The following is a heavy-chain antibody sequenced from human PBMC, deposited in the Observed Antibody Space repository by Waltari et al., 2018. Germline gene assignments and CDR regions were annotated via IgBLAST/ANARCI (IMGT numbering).Heavy chain of an antibody. J-gene: IGHJ6*03. CDR2: MNPNSGNT. CDR1: GYTFTSYD. CDR3: ARRVMVRGVIGYYYYYYMDV. D-gene: IGHD3-10*01. V-gene: IGHV1-8*03. Sequence: QVQLVQSGAEVKKPGASVKVSCKASGYTFTSYDINWVRQATGQGLGWMGWMNPNSGNTGYAQKFQGRVTITRNTSISTAYMELSSLRSEDTAVYYCARRVMVRGVIGYYYYYYMDVWGKGTTVTISS.